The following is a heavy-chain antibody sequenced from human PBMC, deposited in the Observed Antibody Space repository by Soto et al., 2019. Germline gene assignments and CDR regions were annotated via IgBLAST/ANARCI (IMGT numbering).Heavy chain of an antibody. CDR3: TRAASRNSSGQHWFDP. CDR1: GFTFSSYA. D-gene: IGHD6-25*01. J-gene: IGHJ5*02. Sequence: PGGSLRLSCAASGFTFSSYAMSWVRQTPGKGLEWVPVISGGGGTTYYADSVKGRFTISRDNSKNTLFLQASSMRGEDTAVYHCTRAASRNSSGQHWFDPWHQGTLVSVSS. CDR2: ISGGGGTT. V-gene: IGHV3-23*01.